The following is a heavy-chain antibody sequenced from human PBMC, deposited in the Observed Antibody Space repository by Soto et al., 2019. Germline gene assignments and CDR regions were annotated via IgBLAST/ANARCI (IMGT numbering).Heavy chain of an antibody. CDR1: GFTFSSYG. J-gene: IGHJ4*02. D-gene: IGHD5-12*01. CDR3: AEDRRRSHSGYGGY. CDR2: ISYDGSNK. V-gene: IGHV3-30*18. Sequence: QVQLVESGGGVVQPGRSLRLSCAASGFTFSSYGMHWVRQAPGKGLEWVAVISYDGSNKYYADSVKGRFTISRDNSKNALYLQMNSLRAEDTAVYYCAEDRRRSHSGYGGYWCQGALVTVSS.